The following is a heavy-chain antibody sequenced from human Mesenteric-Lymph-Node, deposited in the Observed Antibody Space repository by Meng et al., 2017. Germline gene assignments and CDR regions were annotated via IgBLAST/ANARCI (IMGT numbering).Heavy chain of an antibody. V-gene: IGHV3-33*01. Sequence: WWAVVQPGRYLSLCWAAFGFPLSSYGMNWVRQAPGKGLEWVAVIWYDGSNKYYADSVKGRFTISRDNSKNTLYLQMNSLRAEDTAVYYCARGSFRWSYFDYWGQGTLVTVSS. J-gene: IGHJ4*02. CDR3: ARGSFRWSYFDY. CDR2: IWYDGSNK. D-gene: IGHD2-15*01. CDR1: GFPLSSYG.